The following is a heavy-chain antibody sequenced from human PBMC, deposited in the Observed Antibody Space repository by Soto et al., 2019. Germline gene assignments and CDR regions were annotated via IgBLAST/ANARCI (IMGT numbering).Heavy chain of an antibody. CDR1: GLTFTSSA. J-gene: IGHJ6*02. D-gene: IGHD1-26*01. CDR3: AADGSGSRSHYYYYYGMDV. CDR2: IVVGSGNT. V-gene: IGHV1-58*01. Sequence: GASVKVSCKASGLTFTSSAVQWVRQARGQRLEWIGWIVVGSGNTNHAQKFQERVTITRDMSTSTAYMELSSLRSEDTAVYYCAADGSGSRSHYYYYYGMDVWGQGTTVTVSS.